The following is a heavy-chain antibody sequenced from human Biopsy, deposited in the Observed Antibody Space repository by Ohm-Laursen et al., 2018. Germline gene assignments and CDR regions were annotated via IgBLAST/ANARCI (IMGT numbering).Heavy chain of an antibody. CDR3: ARATNSTGWPYYYFYGMDV. V-gene: IGHV4-59*01. CDR2: IYYSGST. CDR1: SGSISSNY. D-gene: IGHD2/OR15-2a*01. Sequence: SQTLSFTCIVSSGSISSNYWSWIRQTPGQGLEWIGYIYYSGSTNYNPSLKSRVTISVDTSKNQFSLRLNSVTAADTAVYYCARATNSTGWPYYYFYGMDVWGQGTTVTVSS. J-gene: IGHJ6*02.